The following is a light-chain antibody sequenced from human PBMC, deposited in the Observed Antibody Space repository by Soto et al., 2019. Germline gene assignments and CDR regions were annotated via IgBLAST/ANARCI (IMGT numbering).Light chain of an antibody. Sequence: EIVLTQSPGTLALSPGDRATLSCRASQTVRANYLAWYQQKRGQAPRLVIHGASNRATDIPDRISGSGSGTDFTLTISTLEPEDFAVYYCQQYGDSPVTFGQGTKVEIK. V-gene: IGKV3-20*01. J-gene: IGKJ1*01. CDR3: QQYGDSPVT. CDR1: QTVRANY. CDR2: GAS.